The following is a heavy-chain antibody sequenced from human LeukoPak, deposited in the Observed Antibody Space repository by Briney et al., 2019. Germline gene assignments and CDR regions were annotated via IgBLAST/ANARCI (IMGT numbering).Heavy chain of an antibody. J-gene: IGHJ3*02. D-gene: IGHD3-22*01. Sequence: ASVKVSCKASGYTFTGYYMHWVRQAPGQGLEWMGWINPNSGGTNYAQKFQGWVTMTRDTSISTAYMELSRLRSDDTAAYYCARESDSSGYRIAFDIWGQGTMVTVSS. CDR3: ARESDSSGYRIAFDI. CDR1: GYTFTGYY. CDR2: INPNSGGT. V-gene: IGHV1-2*04.